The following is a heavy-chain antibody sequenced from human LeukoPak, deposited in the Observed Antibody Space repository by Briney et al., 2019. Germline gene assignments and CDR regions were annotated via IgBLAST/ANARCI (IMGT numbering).Heavy chain of an antibody. CDR3: AGYWGGY. D-gene: IGHD7-27*01. J-gene: IGHJ4*02. CDR1: GGSFSGYY. CDR2: INHSGST. V-gene: IGHV4-34*01. Sequence: SETLSLTCAVYGGSFSGYYWSWIRQPPGKGLEWIGEINHSGSTNYNPSLKSRVTISVDTSRNQFSLKLSSVTAADTAVYYCAGYWGGYWGQGTLVTVSS.